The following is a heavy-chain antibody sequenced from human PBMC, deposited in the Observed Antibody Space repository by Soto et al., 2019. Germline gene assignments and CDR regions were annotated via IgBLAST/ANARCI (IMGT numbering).Heavy chain of an antibody. J-gene: IGHJ6*02. V-gene: IGHV3-33*01. D-gene: IGHD4-17*01. Sequence: ASAVMLSRYANLLHHQAPGKGLAWVAVIWYDGSNKYYADSVKGRFTSSRDNSKNTLYLQMNSLRAEDTAAYYCARDGTLRTGYYYYGMDVWGQGT. CDR2: IWYDGSNK. CDR1: AVMLSRYA. CDR3: ARDGTLRTGYYYYGMDV.